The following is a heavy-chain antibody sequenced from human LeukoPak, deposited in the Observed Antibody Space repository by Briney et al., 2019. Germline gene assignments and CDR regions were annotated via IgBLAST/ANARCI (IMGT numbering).Heavy chain of an antibody. CDR3: AREGSLYRSGWFDP. Sequence: SETLSLTCTVSGGSISSYYWSWIRQPPGKGLEWIGYIYYSGSTYYNPSLKSRVTISVDTSKNQFSLKLSSVTAADTAVYYCAREGSLYRSGWFDPWGQGTLVTVSS. CDR2: IYYSGST. V-gene: IGHV4-59*12. CDR1: GGSISSYY. D-gene: IGHD2-8*02. J-gene: IGHJ5*02.